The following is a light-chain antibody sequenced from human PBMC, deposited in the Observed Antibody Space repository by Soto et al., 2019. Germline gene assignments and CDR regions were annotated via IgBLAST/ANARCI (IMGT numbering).Light chain of an antibody. CDR1: SSDIGGYNY. V-gene: IGLV2-14*01. J-gene: IGLJ3*02. CDR2: EVS. CDR3: TSYTTSGTWV. Sequence: QSVLTQPASVSGSPGQSITISCTGTSSDIGGYNYVSWYQQHPGNAPKPLIYEVSNRPSGVSHLVSGSKSGNTASLTISGLQDDDEADYSCTSYTTSGTWVFGGGTKLTVL.